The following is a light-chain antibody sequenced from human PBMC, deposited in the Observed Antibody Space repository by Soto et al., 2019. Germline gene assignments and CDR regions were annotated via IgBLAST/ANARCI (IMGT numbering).Light chain of an antibody. CDR1: HGINNY. Sequence: DIRMTQSPSSLSASVGDRVTITCRASHGINNYLAWVQQKPGKAPKTLIYGASNLHSGVPSKFSGSGSGTEFTLTITSLQPEDFATYYCQQYSNYPPTFGQGTKVDIK. V-gene: IGKV1-16*02. CDR2: GAS. CDR3: QQYSNYPPT. J-gene: IGKJ1*01.